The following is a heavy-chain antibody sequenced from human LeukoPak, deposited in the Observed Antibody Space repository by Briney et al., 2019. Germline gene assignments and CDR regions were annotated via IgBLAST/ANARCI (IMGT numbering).Heavy chain of an antibody. J-gene: IGHJ5*02. CDR1: GGSLNGHY. CDR3: ARSYYDFWSGHNWFDP. D-gene: IGHD3-3*01. V-gene: IGHV4-34*01. Sequence: SETLSLTCAVYGGSLNGHYWSWIRQPPGKGLEWIGEGSESGGTKFNPSLKSRVTISVDTSKNQFSLKLSSVTAADTAVYYCARSYYDFWSGHNWFDPWGQGTLVTVSS. CDR2: GSESGGT.